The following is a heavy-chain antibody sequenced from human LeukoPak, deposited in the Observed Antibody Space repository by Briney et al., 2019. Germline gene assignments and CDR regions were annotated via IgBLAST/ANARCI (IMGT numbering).Heavy chain of an antibody. V-gene: IGHV3-30-3*01. CDR3: ARGATYYDILTGLDY. CDR1: GFTFNDYA. D-gene: IGHD3-9*01. J-gene: IGHJ4*02. Sequence: GGSLRLSCAASGFTFNDYAMYWVRQAPGKGLEWVTLISYDGYDKSYADSVRGRFTISRDNSRNTLYLQMDSLRSEDTAVNYCARGATYYDILTGLDYWGQGTLVTVSS. CDR2: ISYDGYDK.